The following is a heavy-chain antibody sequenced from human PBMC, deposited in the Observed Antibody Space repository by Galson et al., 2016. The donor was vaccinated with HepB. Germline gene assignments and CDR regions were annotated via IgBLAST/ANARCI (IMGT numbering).Heavy chain of an antibody. Sequence: SLRLSGAASGFTVSSNHMSWVRQAPGEGLEWVSVFYGGGNINYADAVKGRFTGSRENSENTLFHQMNSLSADDTAVYYCARLRPEYNYAYDYWGQGTLVTVSS. V-gene: IGHV3-53*01. J-gene: IGHJ4*02. CDR1: GFTVSSNH. CDR2: FYGGGNI. D-gene: IGHD5-18*01. CDR3: ARLRPEYNYAYDY.